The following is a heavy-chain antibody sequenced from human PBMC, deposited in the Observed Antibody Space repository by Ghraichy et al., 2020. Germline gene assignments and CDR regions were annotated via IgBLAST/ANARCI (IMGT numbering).Heavy chain of an antibody. D-gene: IGHD1-26*01. Sequence: TLSLTCTVSGGSFNDYHWTWIRQSPEKGLEWIGEINQSGRTNYHPSFRSRVTMSTDTSKRQISLTLTSVTAADTAVYYCARPPLASPYSDWFDPWGQGTLVTVSS. CDR1: GGSFNDYH. V-gene: IGHV4-34*01. J-gene: IGHJ5*02. CDR3: ARPPLASPYSDWFDP. CDR2: INQSGRT.